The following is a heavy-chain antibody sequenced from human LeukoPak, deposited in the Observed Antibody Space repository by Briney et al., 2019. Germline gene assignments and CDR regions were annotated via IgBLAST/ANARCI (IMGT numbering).Heavy chain of an antibody. CDR2: ISSSSSYI. CDR3: ARDLRYYYGSGSHLDY. D-gene: IGHD3-10*01. Sequence: GSLRLSCAASGFTFDDYGMSWVRQAPGKGLEWVSSISSSSSYIYYADSVKGRFTISRDNAKNSLYLQMNSLRAEDTAVYYCARDLRYYYGSGSHLDYWGQGTLVTVSS. CDR1: GFTFDDYG. J-gene: IGHJ4*02. V-gene: IGHV3-21*01.